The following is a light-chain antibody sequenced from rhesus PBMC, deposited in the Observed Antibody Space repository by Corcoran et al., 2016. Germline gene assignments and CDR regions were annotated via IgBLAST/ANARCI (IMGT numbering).Light chain of an antibody. CDR3: LQYNSDPPT. V-gene: IGKV1-43*02. Sequence: DIQMTQSPSSLSASVGDRVTITCRASQGISTYLNWYQQKPGKAPKRLIYAISTLESGVPPRFSGSGSGTDVTLTISSLQPEDFATYYCLQYNSDPPTFGQGTKVEIK. J-gene: IGKJ1*01. CDR1: QGISTY. CDR2: AIS.